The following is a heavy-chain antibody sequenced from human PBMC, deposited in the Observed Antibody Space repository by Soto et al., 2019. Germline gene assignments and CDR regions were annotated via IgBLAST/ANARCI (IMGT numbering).Heavy chain of an antibody. CDR2: IYYSGST. Sequence: QVQLQESGPGLVKPSQTLSLTCTVSGGSISSGGYYWSWIRQHPGKGLEWIGYIYYSGSTYYNPSLKSRVTISVDTSKNQFALKLSSVTAADTAVYYCASQREGGYDSSGYEDYWGQGTLVTVSS. CDR3: ASQREGGYDSSGYEDY. CDR1: GGSISSGGYY. D-gene: IGHD3-22*01. V-gene: IGHV4-31*03. J-gene: IGHJ4*02.